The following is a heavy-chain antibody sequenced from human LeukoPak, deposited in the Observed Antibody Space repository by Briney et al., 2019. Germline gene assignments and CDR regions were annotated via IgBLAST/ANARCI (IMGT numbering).Heavy chain of an antibody. CDR3: GRAGVATTIYHYYYGMDV. Sequence: ASVKVSCKASGGTFSSYAISWVRQAPGQGLEWMGGIIPIFGTANYAQKFQGRVTITADESTSTAYMELSSLRSEDTAVYYCGRAGVATTIYHYYYGMDVWGKGTTVTVSS. CDR2: IIPIFGTA. J-gene: IGHJ6*04. D-gene: IGHD5-12*01. CDR1: GGTFSSYA. V-gene: IGHV1-69*13.